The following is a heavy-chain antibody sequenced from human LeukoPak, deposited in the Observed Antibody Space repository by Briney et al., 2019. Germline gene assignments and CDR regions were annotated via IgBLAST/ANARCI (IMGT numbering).Heavy chain of an antibody. Sequence: PSETLSLTCTVSGGSISGFYWSWIRQPPGKGLEWIGYIYYSGSTNYNPSLKSRVTISVDTSKNQFSLKLSSVTAADTAVYYCASWDSSYDYWGQGTLVTVSS. D-gene: IGHD6-13*01. CDR3: ASWDSSYDY. CDR1: GGSISGFY. CDR2: IYYSGST. V-gene: IGHV4-59*12. J-gene: IGHJ4*02.